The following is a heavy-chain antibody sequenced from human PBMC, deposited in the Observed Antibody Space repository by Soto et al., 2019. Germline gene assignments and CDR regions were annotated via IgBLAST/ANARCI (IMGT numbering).Heavy chain of an antibody. Sequence: EVQVVESGGGLVQPGGSLRLSCAASGFTISDHFIDWVRQAPGKGLEWVGRTKNIGNNYATEYAASVKGRFTISRDDSRYSVYLYMNRLKSEDTAVYFCARGGNEYRYWGQGTLVTVSS. CDR1: GFTISDHF. V-gene: IGHV3-72*01. CDR3: ARGGNEYRY. D-gene: IGHD5-12*01. CDR2: TKNIGNNYAT. J-gene: IGHJ4*02.